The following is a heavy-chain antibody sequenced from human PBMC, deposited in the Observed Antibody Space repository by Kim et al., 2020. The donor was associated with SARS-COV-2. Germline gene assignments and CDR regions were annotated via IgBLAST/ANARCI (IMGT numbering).Heavy chain of an antibody. CDR3: ARDWRRGLRYSSQPAGFDY. V-gene: IGHV3-7*03. D-gene: IGHD6-13*01. Sequence: GGSLSLSCAASGFTFSSYWMSWVRQAPGKGLEWMANIKQDGSAKYYVASVKGRFNISRDNAKNSLYLQMNSLRAEDTAVYYCARDWRRGLRYSSQPAGFDYWGQGTLVTVSA. CDR1: GFTFSSYW. J-gene: IGHJ4*02. CDR2: IKQDGSAK.